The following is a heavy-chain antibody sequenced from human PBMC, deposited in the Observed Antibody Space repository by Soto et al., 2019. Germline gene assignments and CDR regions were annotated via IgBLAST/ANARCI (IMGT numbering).Heavy chain of an antibody. D-gene: IGHD3-3*01. J-gene: IGHJ6*02. CDR2: IKQDGSEK. CDR3: ARDLVARGYDVWSGYYGYYYGMDV. V-gene: IGHV3-7*03. CDR1: GFTFSSYW. Sequence: PVGSLRLSCAASGFTFSSYWMSWVRQAPGKGLEWVANIKQDGSEKYYVDSVKGRFTISRDNAKNSLYLQMNSLRAEDTAVYYCARDLVARGYDVWSGYYGYYYGMDVWGQGTTVTV.